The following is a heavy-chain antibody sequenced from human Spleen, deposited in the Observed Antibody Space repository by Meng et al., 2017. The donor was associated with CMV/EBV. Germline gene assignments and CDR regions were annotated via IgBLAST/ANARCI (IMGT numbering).Heavy chain of an antibody. CDR2: IDWDDDK. D-gene: IGHD5-24*01. J-gene: IGHJ4*02. Sequence: SGPTLVQPTQTLTLTCTFSGLSLSTRGMRVNWIRQPPGKALEWLARIDWDDDKFYSTSLKTRLTISEDTSKNQVVLTMTNMDPVDTATYYCARMGYGYNYFDYWGQGTLVTVSS. CDR1: GLSLSTRGMR. CDR3: ARMGYGYNYFDY. V-gene: IGHV2-70D*14.